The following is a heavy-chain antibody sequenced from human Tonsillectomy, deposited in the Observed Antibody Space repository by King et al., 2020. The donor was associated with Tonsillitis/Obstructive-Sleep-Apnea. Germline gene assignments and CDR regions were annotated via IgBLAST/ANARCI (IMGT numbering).Heavy chain of an antibody. J-gene: IGHJ6*03. CDR2: IYYSGST. CDR3: ARGNLITTFGVASNMDV. D-gene: IGHD3-3*01. CDR1: GGSISSYY. Sequence: QLQESGPGLLKPSETLSLTCSVSGGSISSYYWSWIRQPPGKGLEWLGDIYYSGSTNSHPSLNSRVTISVETSKNQFSLKLSSVTAADTAVYYCARGNLITTFGVASNMDVWGKGTTVTVSS. V-gene: IGHV4-59*01.